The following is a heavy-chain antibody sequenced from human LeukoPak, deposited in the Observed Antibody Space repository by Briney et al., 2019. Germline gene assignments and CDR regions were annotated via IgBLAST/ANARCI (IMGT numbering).Heavy chain of an antibody. V-gene: IGHV1-69*04. CDR1: GGTFSSYA. D-gene: IGHD1-14*01. J-gene: IGHJ3*02. CDR2: IIPILGIA. CDR3: ARDSGPDGSAFDI. Sequence: ASVKVSCKASGGTFSSYAISWVRQAPGQGLEWMGRIIPILGIANYAQKFQGRVTITADKSTSTAYMELSSLRSEDTAVYYCARDSGPDGSAFDIWGQGTMVTVSS.